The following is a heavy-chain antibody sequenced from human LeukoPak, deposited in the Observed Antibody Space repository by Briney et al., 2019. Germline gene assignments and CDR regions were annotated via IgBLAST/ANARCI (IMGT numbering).Heavy chain of an antibody. CDR2: IYYSGST. J-gene: IGHJ3*02. D-gene: IGHD2-15*01. CDR3: ARVGSPYCSGGSCYSTSSNDAFDI. CDR1: GGSISSSSYY. Sequence: SETLSLTCTVSGGSISSSSYYWSWIRQPPGKGLEWIGYIYYSGSTNYNPSLKSRVTISVDTSKNQFSLKLSSVTAADTAVYYCARVGSPYCSGGSCYSTSSNDAFDIWGQGTMVTVSS. V-gene: IGHV4-61*01.